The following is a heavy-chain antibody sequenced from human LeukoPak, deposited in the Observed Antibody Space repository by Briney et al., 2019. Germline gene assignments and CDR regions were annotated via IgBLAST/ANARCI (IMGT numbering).Heavy chain of an antibody. J-gene: IGHJ4*02. CDR1: GGSISSGGYY. Sequence: KSSETLSLTCTVSGGSISSGGYYWSWIRQHPGKGLEWIGYIYYSGSTYYNPSLKSRVTISVDTSKNQFSLKLSSVTAADTAVYYCARIAVAGNAADYFDYWGQGTLVTVSS. CDR2: IYYSGST. CDR3: ARIAVAGNAADYFDY. V-gene: IGHV4-31*03. D-gene: IGHD6-19*01.